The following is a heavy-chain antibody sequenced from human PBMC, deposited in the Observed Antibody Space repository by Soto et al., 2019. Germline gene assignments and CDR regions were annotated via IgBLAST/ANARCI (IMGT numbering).Heavy chain of an antibody. V-gene: IGHV4-59*01. CDR1: GGSISSYY. CDR3: ARVRYSYGNRYYYYGMDV. Sequence: XETLSLTGTVSGGSISSYYWSWIRQPPGKGLEWIGYIYYSGSTNYNPSLKSRVTISVDTSKNQFSLKLSSVTAADTAVYYCARVRYSYGNRYYYYGMDVWGQGTTVTVSS. CDR2: IYYSGST. D-gene: IGHD5-18*01. J-gene: IGHJ6*02.